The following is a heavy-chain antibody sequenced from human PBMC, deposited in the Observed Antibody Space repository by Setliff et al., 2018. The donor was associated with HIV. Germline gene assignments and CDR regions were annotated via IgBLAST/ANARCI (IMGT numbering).Heavy chain of an antibody. D-gene: IGHD2-21*02. Sequence: PSETLSLTCSVYGTSFSDHSWSWVRQTPGKGLEWIGEMNQSGTTNYNPSLKSRVTMSIDTSERQFSLKLTSVTAADTAVYYCVRWYYCVSGACYRADYWGQGTMVTV. CDR3: VRWYYCVSGACYRADY. CDR1: GTSFSDHS. CDR2: MNQSGTT. J-gene: IGHJ4*02. V-gene: IGHV4-34*01.